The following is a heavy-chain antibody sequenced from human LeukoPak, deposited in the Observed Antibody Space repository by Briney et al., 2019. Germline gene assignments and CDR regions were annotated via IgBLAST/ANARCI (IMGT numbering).Heavy chain of an antibody. V-gene: IGHV1-18*01. D-gene: IGHD1-26*01. CDR2: ISAYNGNT. J-gene: IGHJ3*01. CDR3: ARVRGSYFAAFDV. CDR1: GYTLTELS. Sequence: VASVKVSCKVSGYTLTELSMHWVRQAPGKGLEWMGWISAYNGNTNYAQKLQGRVTMTTDTSTSTAYMELRSLRSDDTAVYYCARVRGSYFAAFDVWGQGTMVTVSS.